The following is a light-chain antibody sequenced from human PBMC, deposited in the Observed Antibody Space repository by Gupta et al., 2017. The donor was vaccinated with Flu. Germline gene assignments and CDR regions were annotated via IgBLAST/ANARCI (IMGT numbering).Light chain of an antibody. Sequence: SYELTQPPSGSACAGQTASIRCSGDELGDKYTFWYQQKAGQSPVVVIYQDSTRPSGIPERFSGSSSGNTATLTISGTQAMDEADYYCQAWDSTTVVFGGGTKVTVL. CDR2: QDS. CDR3: QAWDSTTVV. V-gene: IGLV3-1*01. CDR1: ELGDKY. J-gene: IGLJ2*01.